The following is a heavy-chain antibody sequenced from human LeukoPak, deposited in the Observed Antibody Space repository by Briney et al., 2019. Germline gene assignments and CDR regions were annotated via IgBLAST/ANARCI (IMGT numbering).Heavy chain of an antibody. D-gene: IGHD3-3*01. CDR2: MNPNSGNT. J-gene: IGHJ6*03. CDR3: ARGALITSFGVGGQGYMDV. CDR1: GYTFTNYD. V-gene: IGHV1-8*01. Sequence: ASVKVSCKASGYTFTNYDINWVRQATGQGLEWMGWMNPNSGNTGYTQEFQGRVTMTRNTSISTAYMELSGLRSEDTAMYYCARGALITSFGVGGQGYMDVWGKGTTVTVSS.